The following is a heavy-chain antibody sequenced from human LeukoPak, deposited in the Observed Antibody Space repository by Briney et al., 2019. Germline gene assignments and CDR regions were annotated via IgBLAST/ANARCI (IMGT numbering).Heavy chain of an antibody. CDR3: ARHATLYPD. V-gene: IGHV3-74*01. J-gene: IGHJ4*02. D-gene: IGHD2-8*01. Sequence: WGSLRLSCAASGFTFSSYWMHWVRQAPGKGLVWVSRINRDGSSTNYADSVKGRFTISRDNANNPMYLQMNSLRAEDTAVYYCARHATLYPDWGQGTLVTVSS. CDR2: INRDGSST. CDR1: GFTFSSYW.